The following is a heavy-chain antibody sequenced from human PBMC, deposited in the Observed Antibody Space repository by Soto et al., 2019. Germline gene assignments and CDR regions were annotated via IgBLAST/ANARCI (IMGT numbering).Heavy chain of an antibody. D-gene: IGHD2-15*01. J-gene: IGHJ4*02. CDR3: AKDPGYCSFGRCSRVDD. Sequence: GGSLRLSCAASGFTFNNYAMSWVRQAPGKGLEWVSVISGSGDGTYYADSVKGRFTISRDNSKNTLYLHMNSLKLEDTAVYYCAKDPGYCSFGRCSRVDDWGQGTLVTVSS. V-gene: IGHV3-23*01. CDR1: GFTFNNYA. CDR2: ISGSGDGT.